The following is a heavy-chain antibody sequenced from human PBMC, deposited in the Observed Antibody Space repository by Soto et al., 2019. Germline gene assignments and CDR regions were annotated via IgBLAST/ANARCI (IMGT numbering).Heavy chain of an antibody. CDR2: IYPRDSDT. CDR1: GYSFTTHW. Sequence: GESLKISCKDFGYSFTTHWIAWVRQMPGKGLEWMGIIYPRDSDTRYGPSFEGQVIISADKSITTTYLQWSSLKASDTAMYYCASGRSMAGPFDYWGQGTLVTVSS. CDR3: ASGRSMAGPFDY. J-gene: IGHJ4*02. V-gene: IGHV5-51*01. D-gene: IGHD6-19*01.